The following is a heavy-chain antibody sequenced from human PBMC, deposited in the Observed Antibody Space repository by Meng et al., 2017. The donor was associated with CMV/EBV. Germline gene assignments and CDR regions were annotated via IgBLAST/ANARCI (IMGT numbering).Heavy chain of an antibody. CDR3: AISIRGEYCSSTSCTDY. D-gene: IGHD2-2*01. CDR2: IIPILGIA. J-gene: IGHJ4*02. Sequence: SVKVSCKASGGTFSSYTISWVRQAPGQGLEWMGRIIPILGIANYAQKFQGRVTITADKSTSTAYMELSSLRSEDTAVYYCAISIRGEYCSSTSCTDYWGQGTLVTVYS. CDR1: GGTFSSYT. V-gene: IGHV1-69*02.